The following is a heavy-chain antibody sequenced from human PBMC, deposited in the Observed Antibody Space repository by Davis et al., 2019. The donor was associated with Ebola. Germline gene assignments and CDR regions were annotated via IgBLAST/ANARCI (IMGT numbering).Heavy chain of an antibody. D-gene: IGHD1-1*01. Sequence: GESLKISCAASGFTFRGSAMHWVRQASGKGLEWVGRIRSKANSYATAYAASVKGRFTISRDDSKNTAYLQMNSLKTEDTAVYYCTIPDWNGPRDYWGQGTLVTVSS. CDR3: TIPDWNGPRDY. J-gene: IGHJ4*02. CDR1: GFTFRGSA. V-gene: IGHV3-73*01. CDR2: IRSKANSYAT.